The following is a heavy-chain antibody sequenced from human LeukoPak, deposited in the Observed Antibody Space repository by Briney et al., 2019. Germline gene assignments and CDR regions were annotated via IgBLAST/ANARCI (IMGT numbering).Heavy chain of an antibody. CDR2: ISETGNTI. Sequence: LSLTCAVSGGSISSTNWWSWVRQAPGKGLEWVSYISETGNTIHYADSVKGRFTISRDNAKNSLYLQMNGLRAEDTAFYYCARLGGTISDYWGQGILVTVSS. CDR1: GGSISSTN. J-gene: IGHJ4*02. V-gene: IGHV3-48*03. D-gene: IGHD5-12*01. CDR3: ARLGGTISDY.